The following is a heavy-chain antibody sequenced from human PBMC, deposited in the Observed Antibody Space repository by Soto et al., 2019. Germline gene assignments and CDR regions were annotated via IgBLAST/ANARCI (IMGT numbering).Heavy chain of an antibody. CDR2: IWYDGSNK. CDR1: GFTFSSYG. CDR3: ARGGFYDSRGYYFTNDFDY. J-gene: IGHJ4*02. Sequence: GGSLRLSCAASGFTFSSYGMHWVRQAPGKGLEWVAVIWYDGSNKYYADSVKGRFTISRDNSKNTLVLVMNSLRTEDTAVYYCARGGFYDSRGYYFTNDFDYWGQGTLGTV. V-gene: IGHV3-33*01. D-gene: IGHD3-22*01.